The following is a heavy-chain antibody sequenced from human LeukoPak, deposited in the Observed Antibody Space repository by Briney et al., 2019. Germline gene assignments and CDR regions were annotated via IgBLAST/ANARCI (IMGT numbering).Heavy chain of an antibody. D-gene: IGHD2-2*01. CDR1: GYTFTGYY. J-gene: IGHJ4*02. CDR3: ALPYYQLLSGDY. Sequence: ASVKVSCKASGYTFTGYYMHWVRQAPGQGLEWIGWINPNSGGTNYAQKFQGRVTMTRDASISTAYMELSRLRSDDTAVYYCALPYYQLLSGDYWGQGTLVTVSS. CDR2: INPNSGGT. V-gene: IGHV1-2*02.